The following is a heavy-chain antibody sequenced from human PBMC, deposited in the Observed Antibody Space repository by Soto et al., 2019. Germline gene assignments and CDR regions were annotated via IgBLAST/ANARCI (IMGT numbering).Heavy chain of an antibody. CDR2: IIPILGIA. CDR3: ARDEMAAACFDD. D-gene: IGHD6-13*01. V-gene: IGHV1-69*08. Sequence: QVQLVQSGAEVKKPGSSVKVSCKASGGTFSSYTISWVRQAPGQGLEWMGRIIPILGIANYAQKFQGRVTITADKFTSTADMERSSLISEDTAVYYCARDEMAAACFDDWGQGTLVTVSS. J-gene: IGHJ4*02. CDR1: GGTFSSYT.